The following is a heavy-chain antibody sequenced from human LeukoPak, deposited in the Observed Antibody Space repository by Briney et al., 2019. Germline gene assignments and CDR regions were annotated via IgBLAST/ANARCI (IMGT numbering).Heavy chain of an antibody. Sequence: ASVKVSCKASGYTFTSYGISWVRQAPGQGLEWMGWISAYNGNTNYAQKLQGRVTMTTDTSTSTVYMELRSLRSDDTAVYYCAREMTYYYDSSGYYDYWGQGTLVTVSS. D-gene: IGHD3-22*01. V-gene: IGHV1-18*01. J-gene: IGHJ4*02. CDR2: ISAYNGNT. CDR3: AREMTYYYDSSGYYDY. CDR1: GYTFTSYG.